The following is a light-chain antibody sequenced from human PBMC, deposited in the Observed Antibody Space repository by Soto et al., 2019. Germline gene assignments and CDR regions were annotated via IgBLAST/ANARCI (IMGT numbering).Light chain of an antibody. CDR1: SSNIGPNS. Sequence: QSVLTQPPSVSAAPGQKVTISCSGSSSNIGPNSVSWYLQLPGTAHKLLIYDSTNRPSGIPDRFSGSKSGTSATLAITGLQTGDEAYYYCGTWDTDLSAGVFGGGTKLTVL. CDR2: DST. J-gene: IGLJ2*01. CDR3: GTWDTDLSAGV. V-gene: IGLV1-51*01.